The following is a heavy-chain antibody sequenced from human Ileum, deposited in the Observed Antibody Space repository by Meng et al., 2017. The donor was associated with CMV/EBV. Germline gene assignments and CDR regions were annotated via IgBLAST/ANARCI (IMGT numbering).Heavy chain of an antibody. CDR1: GLTVSSSY. Sequence: GGSLRLSCAASGLTVSSSYLSWVRQAPGKGLEWVSVIYSTGGTYYADSVRGRFAISRDNSKNTVILQMNSLRVEDTAVYFCARASLHTHMDVWGQGTTVTVSS. D-gene: IGHD5/OR15-5a*01. CDR3: ARASLHTHMDV. V-gene: IGHV3-53*01. J-gene: IGHJ6*02. CDR2: IYSTGGT.